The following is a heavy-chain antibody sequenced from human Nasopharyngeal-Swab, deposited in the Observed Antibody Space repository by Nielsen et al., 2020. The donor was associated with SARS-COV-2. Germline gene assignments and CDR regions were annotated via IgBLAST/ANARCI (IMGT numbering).Heavy chain of an antibody. CDR3: ARDQGWAVAGYYYYYGMDV. CDR2: FYYSGTT. Sequence: SETLSLTCSVSGGSISSSSSYWGWIRQPPGRGLEWIGSFYYSGTTYSTPSLQSRVTISVDTSKNQFSLKLSSVTAADTAVYYCARDQGWAVAGYYYYYGMDVWGQGTTVTVSS. D-gene: IGHD6-19*01. J-gene: IGHJ6*02. V-gene: IGHV4-39*07. CDR1: GGSISSSSSY.